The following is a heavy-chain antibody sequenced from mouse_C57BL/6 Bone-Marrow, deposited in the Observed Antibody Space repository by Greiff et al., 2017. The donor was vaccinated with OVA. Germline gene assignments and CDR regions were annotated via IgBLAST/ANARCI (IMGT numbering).Heavy chain of an antibody. CDR3: ARGGLLFAD. V-gene: IGHV1-50*01. CDR2: IDPSDSYT. Sequence: QVQLQQPGAELVKPGASVKLSCKASGYTFTSYWMQWVKQRPGQGLEWIGEIDPSDSYTNYNQKFKGKATLTVDTSSSTAYMQLSSLTSEDAAVYYCARGGLLFADWGQGTLVTVSA. CDR1: GYTFTSYW. D-gene: IGHD1-1*01. J-gene: IGHJ3*01.